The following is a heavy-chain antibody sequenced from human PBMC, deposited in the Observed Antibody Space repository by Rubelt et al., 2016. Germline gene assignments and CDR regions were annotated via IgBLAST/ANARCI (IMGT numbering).Heavy chain of an antibody. J-gene: IGHJ5*02. D-gene: IGHD3-3*01. Sequence: QVQLVQSGAEVKKPGASVKVSCKASGYTFTSYYMHWVRQAPGQGLEWMGIINPSGGSTSYEREFQGQSTMTRDASTSTVFMELSSLRSEDTAWYYCARSPRYDFEDNWFDPWGQGTLVTVSS. CDR2: INPSGGST. CDR3: ARSPRYDFEDNWFDP. V-gene: IGHV1-46*01. CDR1: GYTFTSYY.